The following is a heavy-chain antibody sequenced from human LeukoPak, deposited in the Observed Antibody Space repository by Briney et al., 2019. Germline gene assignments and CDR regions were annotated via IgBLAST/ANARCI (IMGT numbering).Heavy chain of an antibody. CDR3: ARSTTHPYYYYMDV. V-gene: IGHV3-74*01. CDR2: INSDGSST. D-gene: IGHD4-17*01. CDR1: GFTFSSYW. J-gene: IGHJ6*03. Sequence: PGGSLRLSCAAPGFTFSSYWTHWVRQAPGKGLVWVSRINSDGSSTTYADSVKGRFTISRDNAKNTLYLQMSSLRAEDTAVYYCARSTTHPYYYYMDVWGKGTTVTVSS.